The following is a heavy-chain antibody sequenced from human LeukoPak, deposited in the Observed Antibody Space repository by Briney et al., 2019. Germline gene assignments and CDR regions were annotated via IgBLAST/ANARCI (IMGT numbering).Heavy chain of an antibody. CDR2: ISGSGGST. CDR1: GFTFSSYA. Sequence: GGSLRLSCAASGFTFSSYAMSWVRQAPGKWLEWVSAISGSGGSTYYADSVKGRFTISRDNSKNTLYLQMNSLRAEDTAVYYCAKGVVVVPAAIDYWGQGTLVTVSS. CDR3: AKGVVVVPAAIDY. D-gene: IGHD2-2*01. J-gene: IGHJ4*02. V-gene: IGHV3-23*01.